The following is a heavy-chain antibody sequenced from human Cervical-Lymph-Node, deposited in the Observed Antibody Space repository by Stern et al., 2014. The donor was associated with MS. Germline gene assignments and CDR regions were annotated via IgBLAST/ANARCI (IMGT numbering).Heavy chain of an antibody. CDR1: GFTFSDYA. Sequence: VQLVESGGGVVQPGRSLRLSCAASGFTFSDYAMHWVRQAPGKGLEWVAVIAYNGRNTYDADAVKGRFVVFRDNSNSPLYLQLNNLRPEDTAVYNCVRPGGDGSKFHDNYYGMDVWGHGATVTVSS. J-gene: IGHJ6*02. V-gene: IGHV3-30*09. CDR3: VRPGGDGSKFHDNYYGMDV. D-gene: IGHD5-24*01. CDR2: IAYNGRNT.